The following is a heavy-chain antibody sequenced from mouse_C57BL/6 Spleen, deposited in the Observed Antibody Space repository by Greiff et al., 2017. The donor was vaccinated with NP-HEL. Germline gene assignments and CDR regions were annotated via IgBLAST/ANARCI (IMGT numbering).Heavy chain of an antibody. D-gene: IGHD2-3*01. CDR1: GYTFTSYW. Sequence: VQLQQPGAELVKPGASVKLSCKASGYTFTSYWMHWVKQRPGQGLEWIGMIHPNSGSTNYNEKFKSKATLTVDKSSSTAYMQLSSLTSEDSAVYYCARDGYYALFAYWGQGTLVTVSA. CDR2: IHPNSGST. CDR3: ARDGYYALFAY. V-gene: IGHV1-64*01. J-gene: IGHJ3*01.